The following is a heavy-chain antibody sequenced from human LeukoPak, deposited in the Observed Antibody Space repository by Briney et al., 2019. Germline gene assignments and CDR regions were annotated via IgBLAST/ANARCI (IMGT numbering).Heavy chain of an antibody. CDR2: IINNGCIT. D-gene: IGHD2-15*01. CDR1: GLTFHHYA. Sequence: GGSLRLPRSAPGLTFHHYALLGVRQAPGKGREYVSSIINNGCITYYADSVKGRFTISRDNSKNTLYLQMTSLRTEDTAVYYCVRDRGGTGNYWGQGTLVTVSS. J-gene: IGHJ4*02. CDR3: VRDRGGTGNY. V-gene: IGHV3-64D*06.